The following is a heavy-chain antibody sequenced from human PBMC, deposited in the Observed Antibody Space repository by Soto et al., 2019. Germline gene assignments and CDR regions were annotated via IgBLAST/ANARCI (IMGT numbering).Heavy chain of an antibody. CDR2: ISSGSSYI. J-gene: IGHJ3*02. Sequence: GGSLRLSCAASGFTFSSYSMNWVRQAPGKGLKWVSSISSGSSYIYYADSVKGRFTISRDNAKNSLYLQMNSLRAEDTAVYYCALFPMVTGKTKNQNDAFDIRGQGTMVTVSS. D-gene: IGHD5-18*01. CDR1: GFTFSSYS. V-gene: IGHV3-21*01. CDR3: ALFPMVTGKTKNQNDAFDI.